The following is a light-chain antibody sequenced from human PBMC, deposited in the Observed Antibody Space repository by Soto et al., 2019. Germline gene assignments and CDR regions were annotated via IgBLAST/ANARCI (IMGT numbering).Light chain of an antibody. Sequence: QSVLTQPPSASGTPGQRVTSSCSGSSSNIGSNTVNWYQQLLVAAPKLLIHNNDQRPSGVPDRFSGSKSDTSASLAISGLQSADEADYYCAAWDDSLTAVLFGGGTKLTVL. CDR2: NND. J-gene: IGLJ3*02. CDR1: SSNIGSNT. CDR3: AAWDDSLTAVL. V-gene: IGLV1-44*01.